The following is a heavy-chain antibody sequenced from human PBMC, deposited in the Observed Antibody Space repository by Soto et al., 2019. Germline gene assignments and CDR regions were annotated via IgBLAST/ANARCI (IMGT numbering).Heavy chain of an antibody. CDR1: GGSISSSYW. J-gene: IGHJ4*02. V-gene: IGHV4-4*02. D-gene: IGHD3-3*01. CDR2: IYHSGST. CDR3: VTSLNYDFWRDGGRHYYFDY. Sequence: PSETLSLTCAVSGGSISSSYWWNWVRQPPGKGLGWIGKIYHSGSTNYNPSLKNRVTISVDKSNNQFSLRLSSVTAADTAVYFCVTSLNYDFWRDGGRHYYFDYWGQGTLVTVSS.